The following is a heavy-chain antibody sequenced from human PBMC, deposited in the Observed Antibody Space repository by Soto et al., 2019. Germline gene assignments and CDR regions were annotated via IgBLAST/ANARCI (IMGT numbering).Heavy chain of an antibody. D-gene: IGHD6-13*01. V-gene: IGHV4-59*01. J-gene: IGHJ4*02. CDR2: VYFSGSN. CDR3: ARSIATPGTNIDY. Sequence: QVQLQESGPGLVRPSETLSLTCTVSGESINGYYWSWIRQPPGKGLEWIGYVYFSGSNNYNPSLTSRVTISVNTSKQQVSLRLSSVTAADTAVYYCARSIATPGTNIDYWGQGTLVTVSS. CDR1: GESINGYY.